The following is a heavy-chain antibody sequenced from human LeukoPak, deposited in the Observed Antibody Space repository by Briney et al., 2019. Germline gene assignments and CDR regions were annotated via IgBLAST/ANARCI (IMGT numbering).Heavy chain of an antibody. CDR1: GYSFTTYW. V-gene: IGHV5-10-1*01. CDR2: IDPSGSYT. CDR3: AISKNTATPGDY. Sequence: GESLKISCKGSGYSFTTYWITWVRQMPGKGLEWMGRIDPSGSYTNYSPSFQGHVTLSADKSISTAYLQWSSLGASDTAMYYCAISKNTATPGDYWGQGTLVTVS. J-gene: IGHJ4*02. D-gene: IGHD5-18*01.